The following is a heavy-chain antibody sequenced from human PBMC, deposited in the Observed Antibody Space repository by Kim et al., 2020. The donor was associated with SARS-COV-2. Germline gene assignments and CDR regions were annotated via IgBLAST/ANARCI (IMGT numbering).Heavy chain of an antibody. Sequence: RTSYAQKFPGRVPMHRDTSTSAVYQELSSLRSEDTAVYYCARGRAGAFDYWGQGTLVTVSS. D-gene: IGHD6-19*01. J-gene: IGHJ4*02. CDR2: RT. CDR3: ARGRAGAFDY. V-gene: IGHV1-46*01.